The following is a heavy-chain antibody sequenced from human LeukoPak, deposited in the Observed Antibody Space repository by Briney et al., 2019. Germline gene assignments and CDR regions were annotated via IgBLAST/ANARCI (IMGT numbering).Heavy chain of an antibody. CDR2: IFYSGST. CDR3: ARSLERPEGFDY. D-gene: IGHD1-1*01. Sequence: PSETLSLTCSVSSGSISGYYWNWIRQPPGKGLEWIGQIFYSGSTTYNPSLKSRVTISVDTSKNQFSLKLSSVTAADTAVYYCARSLERPEGFDYWGQGTLVTVSS. J-gene: IGHJ4*02. V-gene: IGHV4-59*12. CDR1: SGSISGYY.